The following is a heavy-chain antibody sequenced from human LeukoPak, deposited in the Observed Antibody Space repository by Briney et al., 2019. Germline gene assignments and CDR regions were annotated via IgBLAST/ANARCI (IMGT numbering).Heavy chain of an antibody. CDR2: INHSGST. D-gene: IGHD3-22*01. CDR1: GGSFSGYY. CDR3: ASGVRYYYGSSGYKY. J-gene: IGHJ4*02. V-gene: IGHV4-34*01. Sequence: SETLSLTCAVYGGSFSGYYWSWIRQPPGKGLEWIGEINHSGSTNYNPSLKSRVTISVDTSKNQFSLKLSSVTAADTAVYYCASGVRYYYGSSGYKYWGQGTLVTVSS.